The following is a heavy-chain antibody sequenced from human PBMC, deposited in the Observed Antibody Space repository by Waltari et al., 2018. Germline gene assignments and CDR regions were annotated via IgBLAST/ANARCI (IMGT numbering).Heavy chain of an antibody. V-gene: IGHV4-39*01. CDR2: IYYSGNT. Sequence: QLRLQESGPGLVKPSDTLSLTCTVSGGSISSTNYYWGWIRQPPGKGLEWIGSIYYSGNTYYNPSLKSRVTMSADTSKNQISLKLSSVTAADTAVYYCARHQDWVVVSATWFDPWGQGTLVTVSS. D-gene: IGHD2-21*02. J-gene: IGHJ5*02. CDR3: ARHQDWVVVSATWFDP. CDR1: GGSISSTNYY.